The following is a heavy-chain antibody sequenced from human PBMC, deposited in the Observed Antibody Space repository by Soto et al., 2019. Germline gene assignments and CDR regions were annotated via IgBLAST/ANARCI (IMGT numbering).Heavy chain of an antibody. CDR3: ARSTYYDILTGSSYYYAMDV. Sequence: GGSLRLSCAASGFTVGSNYMSWVRQAPGKGLEWVSVIYSAGTPYYADSVKGRFTISREKSNNTLYLHMNNLRAEDTAVYYCARSTYYDILTGSSYYYAMDVWGQGTTVTVSS. V-gene: IGHV3-53*01. D-gene: IGHD3-9*01. CDR1: GFTVGSNY. J-gene: IGHJ6*02. CDR2: IYSAGTP.